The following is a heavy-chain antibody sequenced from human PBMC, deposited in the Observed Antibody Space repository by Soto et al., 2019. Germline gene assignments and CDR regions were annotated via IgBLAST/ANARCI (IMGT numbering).Heavy chain of an antibody. Sequence: GGSLRLSCAASGFTFSSYWMSWVRQAPGKGLEWVANIKQDGSEKYYVYFVKGRFNISRDNAKNSLYLQMNSLRAEDTAVYYCARGSPNIVVVVAAKGDAFDIWGQGTMVTV. CDR1: GFTFSSYW. J-gene: IGHJ3*02. V-gene: IGHV3-7*01. D-gene: IGHD2-15*01. CDR2: IKQDGSEK. CDR3: ARGSPNIVVVVAAKGDAFDI.